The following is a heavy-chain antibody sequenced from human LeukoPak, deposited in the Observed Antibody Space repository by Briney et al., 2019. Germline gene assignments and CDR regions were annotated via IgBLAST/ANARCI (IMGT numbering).Heavy chain of an antibody. CDR1: GGSFSGYY. V-gene: IGHV4-34*01. D-gene: IGHD2-2*01. J-gene: IGHJ6*03. CDR2: INHSGST. Sequence: SETLSLTCAVYGGSFSGYYWSWIRQPPGKGLEWIGEINHSGSTNYNPSLKSRVTISVDTSKNQFSLKLSSVTAADTAVYYCARRYCSSTSCYPPYYYYYMDVWGKGTTVTVSS. CDR3: ARRYCSSTSCYPPYYYYYMDV.